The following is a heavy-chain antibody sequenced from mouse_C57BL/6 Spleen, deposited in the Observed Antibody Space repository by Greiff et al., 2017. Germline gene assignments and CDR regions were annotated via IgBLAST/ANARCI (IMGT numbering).Heavy chain of an antibody. Sequence: ESGPGLVKPSQSLSLTCSVTGYSITSGYYWHWIRQFPGNKLEWMGYISYDGSNNYNPSLKNRISITRDTSKNQFFLKLKSVTTEDTSTDYCAREGDWDPYWYFDVWGTGTTVTVSA. CDR2: ISYDGSN. CDR3: AREGDWDPYWYFDV. D-gene: IGHD4-1*01. CDR1: GYSITSGYY. V-gene: IGHV3-6*01. J-gene: IGHJ1*03.